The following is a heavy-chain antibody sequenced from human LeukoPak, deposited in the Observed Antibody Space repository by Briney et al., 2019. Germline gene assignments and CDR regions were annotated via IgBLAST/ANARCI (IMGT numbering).Heavy chain of an antibody. CDR2: ISSSSSTI. CDR1: GFTFSSYS. CDR3: ARDSGTYYDILTGPDAFDI. D-gene: IGHD3-9*01. J-gene: IGHJ3*02. V-gene: IGHV3-48*01. Sequence: PGGSLRLSCAASGFTFSSYSMNWVRHAAGKGLEWVSYISSSSSTIYYADSVEGRFTISRDNAKNSLYLQMNSLRAEDTAVYYCARDSGTYYDILTGPDAFDIWGQGTMVTVSS.